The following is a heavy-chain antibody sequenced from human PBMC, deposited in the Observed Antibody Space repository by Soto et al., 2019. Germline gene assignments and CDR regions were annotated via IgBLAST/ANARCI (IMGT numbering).Heavy chain of an antibody. CDR2: ISYDGSNK. Sequence: QVQLVESGGGVVQPGRSLRLSCAASGFTFSSYGMHWVRQAPGKGLEWVAVISYDGSNKYYADSVKGRFTISRDNSKNTLYLQMNSLRAEDTAVYYCAKAISSGSYYGLLDYWGQGTLVTVSS. J-gene: IGHJ4*02. CDR3: AKAISSGSYYGLLDY. D-gene: IGHD1-26*01. V-gene: IGHV3-30*18. CDR1: GFTFSSYG.